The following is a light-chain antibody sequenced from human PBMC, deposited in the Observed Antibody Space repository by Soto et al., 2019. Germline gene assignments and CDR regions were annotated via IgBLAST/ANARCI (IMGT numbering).Light chain of an antibody. Sequence: RGSQSSSSSLSCYQQKPGKAPKLLIYDASKLESGVASIFSGSGSGTEFTLTISSLPPDDFATYYCQHYSTYSTFGQGTKVDIK. CDR2: DAS. V-gene: IGKV1-5*01. J-gene: IGKJ1*01. CDR1: QSSSSS. CDR3: QHYSTYST.